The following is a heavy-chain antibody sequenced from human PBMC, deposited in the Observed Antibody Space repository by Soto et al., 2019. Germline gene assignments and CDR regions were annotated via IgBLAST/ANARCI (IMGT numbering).Heavy chain of an antibody. V-gene: IGHV3-21*01. CDR2: ISSSSSYI. J-gene: IGHJ6*02. D-gene: IGHD4-4*01. CDR3: AREADPSATVTDFDYYYYYGMDV. Sequence: VESLRLSCAASGFTFSSYSMNWVRQAPGKGLEWVSSISSSSSYIYYADSVKGRFTISRDNAKNSLYLQMNSLRAEDTAVYYCAREADPSATVTDFDYYYYYGMDVWGQGTTVTVSS. CDR1: GFTFSSYS.